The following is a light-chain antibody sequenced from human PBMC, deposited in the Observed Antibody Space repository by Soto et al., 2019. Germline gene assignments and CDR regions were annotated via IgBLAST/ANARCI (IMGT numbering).Light chain of an antibody. CDR3: QQYGSSQS. CDR2: GAS. J-gene: IGKJ1*01. CDR1: QSVSSSY. Sequence: EIVLTQSPGTLSLYPGERATLSCRASQSVSSSYLAWYQQKPGQAPRLLIYGASIRATGIPDRFSGSGSGTDFTLTISRLEPEDFAVYYCQQYGSSQSFGQGTKVEI. V-gene: IGKV3-20*01.